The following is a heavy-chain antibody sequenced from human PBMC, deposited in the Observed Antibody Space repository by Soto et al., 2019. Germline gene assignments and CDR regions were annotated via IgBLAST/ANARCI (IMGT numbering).Heavy chain of an antibody. D-gene: IGHD6-6*01. V-gene: IGHV1-69*01. J-gene: IGHJ6*02. CDR2: IIPIFGTA. CDR1: GGTFSSYA. Sequence: QVQLVQSGAEVKKPGSSVKVSCKASGGTFSSYAISWVRQAPGQGLEWMGGIIPIFGTANYAQKFQGRVTITADESTSTAYMELSSLRSEDTAVYYCARGGARPVGPYYYYYGMDVWGQGTTVTVSS. CDR3: ARGGARPVGPYYYYYGMDV.